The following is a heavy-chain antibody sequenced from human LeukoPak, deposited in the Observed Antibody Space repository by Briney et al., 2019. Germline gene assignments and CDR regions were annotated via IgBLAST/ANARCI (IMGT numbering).Heavy chain of an antibody. J-gene: IGHJ4*02. CDR1: GFTFSSYS. CDR2: ISSSSSYI. CDR3: ARYVVTAKSFDY. Sequence: GGSLRLSCAASGFTFSSYSMNWVRQAPGKGLEWVSSISSSSSYIYYADSVKGRFTISRDNAKNSLYLQMNSLRAEDTAVYYCARYVVTAKSFDYWGQGTLVTVSP. D-gene: IGHD2-21*02. V-gene: IGHV3-21*01.